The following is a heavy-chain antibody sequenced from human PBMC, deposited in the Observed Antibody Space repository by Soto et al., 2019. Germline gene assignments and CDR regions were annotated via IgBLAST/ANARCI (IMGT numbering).Heavy chain of an antibody. Sequence: ASVRVSCKASGYTFTSYGISWVRQAPGQGLEWMGWISAYNGNTNYAQKLQGRVTMTTDTSTSTAYMELRSLGSDDTAVYYCAVLLAGAAGTDYWFDPWGQGTLVTVSS. V-gene: IGHV1-18*01. CDR3: AVLLAGAAGTDYWFDP. CDR2: ISAYNGNT. CDR1: GYTFTSYG. J-gene: IGHJ5*02. D-gene: IGHD6-13*01.